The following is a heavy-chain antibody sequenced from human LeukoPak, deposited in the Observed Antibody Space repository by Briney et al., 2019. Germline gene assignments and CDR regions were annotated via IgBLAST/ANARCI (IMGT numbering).Heavy chain of an antibody. J-gene: IGHJ3*02. CDR1: GGTLSSYA. CDR3: ARVGDIVATIVGAFDI. V-gene: IGHV1-69*04. Sequence: SVKVSCKASGGTLSSYAISWVRQAPGQGLEWMGRIIPILGIANYAQKFQGRVTITADKSTSTAYMELSSLRSEDTAVYYCARVGDIVATIVGAFDIWGQGTMVTVSS. CDR2: IIPILGIA. D-gene: IGHD5-12*01.